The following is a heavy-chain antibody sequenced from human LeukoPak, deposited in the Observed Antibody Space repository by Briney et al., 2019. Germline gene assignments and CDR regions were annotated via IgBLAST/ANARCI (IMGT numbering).Heavy chain of an antibody. J-gene: IGHJ4*02. V-gene: IGHV3-53*01. CDR1: GLTVSSRY. CDR3: RRDGY. CDR2: IYGGQST. Sequence: PGGSLRLSCAASGLTVSSRYMSWVRQAPGKGLEWVSVIYGGQSTYYADSVKGRFTIATDNSKNTLDLQMNSLRVEDTAVYYCRRDGYRGQGTLVTVSS.